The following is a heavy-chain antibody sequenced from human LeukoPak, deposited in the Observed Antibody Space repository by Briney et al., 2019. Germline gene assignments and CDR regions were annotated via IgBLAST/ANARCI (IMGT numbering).Heavy chain of an antibody. CDR2: INTDGSST. Sequence: GSLRLSCAASGFTFSSYWMHWVRQAPGKGLVWVSRINTDGSSTSYADSVKGRFTISRDNAKNTVYLQMNSLRAEDTALYHCVRVLSGSWDWFDPWGQGTLVTVSS. V-gene: IGHV3-74*01. J-gene: IGHJ5*02. D-gene: IGHD3-22*01. CDR1: GFTFSSYW. CDR3: VRVLSGSWDWFDP.